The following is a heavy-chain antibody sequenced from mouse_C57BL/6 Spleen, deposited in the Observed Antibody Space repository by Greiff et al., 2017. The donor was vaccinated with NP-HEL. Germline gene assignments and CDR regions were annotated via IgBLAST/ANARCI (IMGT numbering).Heavy chain of an antibody. J-gene: IGHJ1*03. CDR3: ARDGMVGRYFDV. CDR1: GFTFSDFY. V-gene: IGHV7-1*01. D-gene: IGHD2-3*01. CDR2: SRNKANDYTT. Sequence: EVKLVESGGGLVQSGRSLRLSCATSGFTFSDFYMEWVRQAPGKGLEWIAASRNKANDYTTEYSASVKGRFIVSRDTSQSILYLQMNALRAEDTAIYYCARDGMVGRYFDVWGTGTTVTVSS.